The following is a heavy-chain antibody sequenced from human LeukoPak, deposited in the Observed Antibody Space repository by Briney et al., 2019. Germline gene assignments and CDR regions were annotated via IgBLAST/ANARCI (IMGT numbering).Heavy chain of an antibody. CDR2: IKPDGSGK. CDR3: VRLGDSSGYYDY. J-gene: IGHJ4*02. D-gene: IGHD3-22*01. CDR1: GFTFNPDW. V-gene: IGHV3-7*01. Sequence: PGRSLRLSCAASGFTFNPDWMSWVRQAPGKGLEWVASIKPDGSGKYYVDSVKGRFTISRDNAKNALYLQLNSLRAEDTAVYFCVRLGDSSGYYDYWGQGTLVTVSS.